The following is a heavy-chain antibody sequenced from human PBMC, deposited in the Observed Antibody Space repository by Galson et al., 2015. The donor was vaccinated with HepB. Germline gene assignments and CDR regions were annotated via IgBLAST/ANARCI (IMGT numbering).Heavy chain of an antibody. D-gene: IGHD2-8*01. V-gene: IGHV1-18*01. CDR2: ISAYNANT. Sequence: SVKVSCKASGYTFTSYGINWVRQAPGQGLEWMGWISAYNANTNYAQKLQGRVTMTTDTSTSTAYMELRSLRSDDTAVYYCASGYCTNGVCYWGSGSDVFDIWGQGTLVTVSS. CDR1: GYTFTSYG. J-gene: IGHJ3*02. CDR3: ASGYCTNGVCYWGSGSDVFDI.